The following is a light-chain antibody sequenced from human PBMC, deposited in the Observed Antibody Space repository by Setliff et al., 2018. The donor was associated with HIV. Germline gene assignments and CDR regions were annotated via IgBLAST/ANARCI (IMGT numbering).Light chain of an antibody. CDR1: SSDVGEYDY. CDR2: DVT. J-gene: IGLJ1*01. CDR3: SSHRDTNTLEG. Sequence: QSALTQPASVSGSPGHSITISCTGTSSDVGEYDYVSWYQQHPGKAPKLIIYDVTYRPSGVSNRFSGSKSGNTASLTISGLQAEDEADYYCSSHRDTNTLEGFGTGTKVTVL. V-gene: IGLV2-14*03.